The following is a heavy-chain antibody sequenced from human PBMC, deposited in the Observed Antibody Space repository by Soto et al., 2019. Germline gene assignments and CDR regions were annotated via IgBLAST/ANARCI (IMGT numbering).Heavy chain of an antibody. D-gene: IGHD1-7*01. CDR2: ISHDGNNR. V-gene: IGHV3-30-3*01. CDR1: GFTFSIYA. J-gene: IGHJ3*02. CDR3: VLSGTATVAFDI. Sequence: QVQVVESGGGVVQPGRSLRLSCAASGFTFSIYAMHWVRQAPGKGLECLASISHDGNNRYYAGSVRGRFTISRDNSRNTLYLKMNSLRRDDTAVYSCVLSGTATVAFDIWGQGTMVTVSS.